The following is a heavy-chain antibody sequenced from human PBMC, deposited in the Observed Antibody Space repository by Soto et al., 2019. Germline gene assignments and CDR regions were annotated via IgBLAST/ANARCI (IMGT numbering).Heavy chain of an antibody. V-gene: IGHV3-30*18. CDR3: AKGVGPYYDFWTMDV. J-gene: IGHJ6*02. Sequence: GGSLRLSCAASGFTFSRYGMHWVRQAPGKGLEWVAVISHDGSNKWYGDSVRGRVTISRDNSKNTLYLQVDSLRPEDTAVYYCAKGVGPYYDFWTMDVWGQGTTVTVSS. CDR2: ISHDGSNK. D-gene: IGHD3-3*01. CDR1: GFTFSRYG.